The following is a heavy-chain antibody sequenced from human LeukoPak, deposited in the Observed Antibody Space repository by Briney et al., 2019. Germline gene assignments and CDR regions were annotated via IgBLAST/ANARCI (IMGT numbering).Heavy chain of an antibody. D-gene: IGHD1-26*01. V-gene: IGHV3-74*01. CDR1: GFTVSSNY. CDR3: ARGVNSGSYFMDV. CDR2: INSDGSST. J-gene: IGHJ6*04. Sequence: GGSLRLSCAASGFTVSSNYMSWVRQAPGKGLMGVSRINSDGSSTSYADSVKGRFTISRDNAKNTLYLQMNSLRAEDTAVYYCARGVNSGSYFMDVWGKGTTVTVSS.